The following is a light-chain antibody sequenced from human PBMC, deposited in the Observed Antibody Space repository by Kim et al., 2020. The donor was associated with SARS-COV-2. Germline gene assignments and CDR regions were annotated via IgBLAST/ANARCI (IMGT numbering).Light chain of an antibody. Sequence: GQAITISCAGSTSDIGAYDRVSWYRKHPGKAPTLVISEVSQRPSGVSSRFSGSKSGIPASLTISGLQADDEADYYCNSFTTTSTWVFGGGTQLTVL. CDR1: TSDIGAYDR. V-gene: IGLV2-14*03. J-gene: IGLJ3*02. CDR2: EVS. CDR3: NSFTTTSTWV.